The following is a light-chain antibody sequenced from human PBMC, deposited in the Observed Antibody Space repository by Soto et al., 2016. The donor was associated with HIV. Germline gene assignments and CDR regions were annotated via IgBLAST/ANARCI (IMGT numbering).Light chain of an antibody. Sequence: DIQMTQFPSTLSASMGDRVTITCRASQSVSVWLAWYQQKPGKAPNLLIFKTSTLETGVPSRFSASGSGTDFTLTLSSVQPDDVGTYYCQQYNNVPWTFGQGTKLEMK. J-gene: IGKJ1*01. CDR1: QSVSVW. CDR3: QQYNNVPWT. V-gene: IGKV1-5*03. CDR2: KTS.